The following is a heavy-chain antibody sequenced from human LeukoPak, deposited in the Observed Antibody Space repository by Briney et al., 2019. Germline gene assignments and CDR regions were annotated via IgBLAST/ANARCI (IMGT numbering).Heavy chain of an antibody. CDR2: FSYSGYT. J-gene: IGHJ3*02. Sequence: PSETLSLTCTVSGGSISNYYWSWIRQAPGKGLEWIGYFSYSGYTNYNPSLNSRVTISVDTSKNQFSLKLSSVTAADTPVYYCARLYVVEYTYGYVAFDIWGQGTMVTVSA. D-gene: IGHD5-18*01. V-gene: IGHV4-59*08. CDR1: GGSISNYY. CDR3: ARLYVVEYTYGYVAFDI.